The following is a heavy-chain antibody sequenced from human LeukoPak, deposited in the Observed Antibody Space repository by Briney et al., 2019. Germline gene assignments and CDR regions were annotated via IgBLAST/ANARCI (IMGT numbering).Heavy chain of an antibody. V-gene: IGHV1-69*06. D-gene: IGHD3-3*01. CDR1: GGTFISYA. Sequence: ASVKVSCKASGGTFISYAISWVRQAPGQGLEWMGGIIPIFGTANYAQKFQGRVTITADKSTSTAYMELSSLRSEDTAVYYCARHKGIRFLEWLPLDYWGQGTLVTVSS. J-gene: IGHJ4*02. CDR3: ARHKGIRFLEWLPLDY. CDR2: IIPIFGTA.